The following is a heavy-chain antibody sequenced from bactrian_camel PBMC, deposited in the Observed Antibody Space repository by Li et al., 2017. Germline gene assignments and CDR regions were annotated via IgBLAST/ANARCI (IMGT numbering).Heavy chain of an antibody. CDR1: GFTFSAYD. CDR2: INGAGTTT. Sequence: VQLVESGGGSVQAGGSLRLSCAASGFTFSAYDTSWVRQAPGKGLEWVSLINGAGTTTYYADSLKGRFTISRDNAKNTVYLQMNSLKPEDTAEYYCVRDGGTPYQYLNWGQGTQVTVS. CDR3: VRDGGTPYQYLN. J-gene: IGHJ4*01. D-gene: IGHD6*01. V-gene: IGHV3S40*01.